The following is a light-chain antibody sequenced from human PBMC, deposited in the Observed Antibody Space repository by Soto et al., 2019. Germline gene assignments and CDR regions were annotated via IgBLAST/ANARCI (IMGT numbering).Light chain of an antibody. V-gene: IGKV4-1*01. CDR2: WAS. J-gene: IGKJ4*01. Sequence: DIVMTQSPDSLAVSLGERATINCKSSQSVLYSSNNKNYLDWYQQKPGQPPKLLIYWASTRESGVPDRFSGSGSGTDFTLPISSLQVEDVAVYYCQQYYSTPFTFGGGTKVEIK. CDR1: QSVLYSSNNKNY. CDR3: QQYYSTPFT.